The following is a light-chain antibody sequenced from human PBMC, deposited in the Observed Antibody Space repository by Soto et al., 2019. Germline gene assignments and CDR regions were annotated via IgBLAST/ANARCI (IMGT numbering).Light chain of an antibody. CDR3: NSYPTLSNRV. CDR1: STDIGAYNY. Sequence: QSALTQPASVSGSPGQSITISCTGTSTDIGAYNYVSWYQQHPGKAPKLLIYEVTNRPSGVSNRVSGSKSVNTAALTISGLPVGHEAHYYCNSYPTLSNRVFGTGTKAPS. CDR2: EVT. J-gene: IGLJ1*01. V-gene: IGLV2-14*01.